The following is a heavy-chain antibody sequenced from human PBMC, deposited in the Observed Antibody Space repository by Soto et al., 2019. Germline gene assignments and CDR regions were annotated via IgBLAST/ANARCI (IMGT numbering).Heavy chain of an antibody. V-gene: IGHV3-30*18. CDR3: AKALGELSPESYDY. CDR1: GFTFSSYA. J-gene: IGHJ4*02. D-gene: IGHD3-16*02. Sequence: QEQLVESGGGVVQPGRSLRLSCAASGFTFSSYAMHWVRQAPGKGLEWVAVISYDGSDKYHADSVKGRFTISRDNSKNTLNLQMNSLRAADTAVYYCAKALGELSPESYDYWGQGTLITVSS. CDR2: ISYDGSDK.